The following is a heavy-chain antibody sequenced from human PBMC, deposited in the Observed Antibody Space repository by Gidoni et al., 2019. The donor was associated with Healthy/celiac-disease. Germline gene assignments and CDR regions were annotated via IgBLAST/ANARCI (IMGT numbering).Heavy chain of an antibody. CDR3: ARVEGYGGYDGFDY. Sequence: EVQLVESGGGLVQPGGSLRLSCAASGFTFSSYEMNWVRQAPGKGLEWVSYISSSGSTIYYADSVKGRFTISRDNAKNSLYLQMNSLRAEDTAVYYCARVEGYGGYDGFDYWGQGTLVTVSS. V-gene: IGHV3-48*03. D-gene: IGHD5-12*01. J-gene: IGHJ4*02. CDR2: ISSSGSTI. CDR1: GFTFSSYE.